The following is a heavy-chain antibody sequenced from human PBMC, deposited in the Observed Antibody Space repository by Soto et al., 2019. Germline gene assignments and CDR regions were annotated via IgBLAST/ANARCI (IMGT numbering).Heavy chain of an antibody. V-gene: IGHV4-30-2*01. CDR1: GGSISSGGYS. J-gene: IGHJ6*02. Sequence: SETLSLTCAVSGGSISSGGYSWSWIRQPPGKGLEWIGYIYHSGSTYYNPSLKSRVTISVDRSKNQFSLKLSSVTAADTAVYYCARGFTNLRFLEWLGGMDVWGQGTTVTVSS. CDR2: IYHSGST. CDR3: ARGFTNLRFLEWLGGMDV. D-gene: IGHD3-3*01.